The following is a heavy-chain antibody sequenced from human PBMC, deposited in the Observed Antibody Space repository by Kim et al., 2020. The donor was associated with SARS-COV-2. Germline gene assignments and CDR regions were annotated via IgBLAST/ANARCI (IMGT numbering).Heavy chain of an antibody. V-gene: IGHV3-53*01. CDR2: IYSGGST. D-gene: IGHD6-13*01. Sequence: GGSLRLSCAASGFTVSSNYMSWVRQAPGKGLEWVSVIYSGGSTYYADSVKGRFTISRDNSKNTLYLQMNSLRAEDTAVYYCRGRYSSSWYDFDYWGQGTLVTVSS. CDR1: GFTVSSNY. J-gene: IGHJ4*02. CDR3: RGRYSSSWYDFDY.